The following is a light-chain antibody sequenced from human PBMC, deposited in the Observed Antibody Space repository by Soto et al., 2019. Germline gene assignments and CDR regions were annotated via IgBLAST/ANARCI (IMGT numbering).Light chain of an antibody. CDR1: SNDVGGYKY. Sequence: QSALTQPASVSGSPGQSITISCTGTSNDVGGYKYVSWYQQHPTKAPKLLIYEVSNRPSGVSNRFSSSKSGNTASLTISGLQAEDEADYYCTSYTSNSTYVFGTGTKLTVL. V-gene: IGLV2-14*01. CDR3: TSYTSNSTYV. CDR2: EVS. J-gene: IGLJ1*01.